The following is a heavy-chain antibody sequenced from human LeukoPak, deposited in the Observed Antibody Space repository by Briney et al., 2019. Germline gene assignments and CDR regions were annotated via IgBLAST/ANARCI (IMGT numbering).Heavy chain of an antibody. Sequence: GRSLRLSCTASGFTFSSYAMHWVRQAPGKGLEWVAVISYDGSNKYYADSVEGRFTIPRDNSKNTLYPQMNSLRAEVTAVYYCARVHRGGYVPDSFDYWGQGTLVTVSS. J-gene: IGHJ4*02. V-gene: IGHV3-30-3*01. D-gene: IGHD5-12*01. CDR2: ISYDGSNK. CDR3: ARVHRGGYVPDSFDY. CDR1: GFTFSSYA.